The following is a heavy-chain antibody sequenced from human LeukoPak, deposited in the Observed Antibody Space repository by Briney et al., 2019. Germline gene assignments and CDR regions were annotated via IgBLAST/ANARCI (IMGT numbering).Heavy chain of an antibody. V-gene: IGHV4-39*01. D-gene: IGHD1-14*01. J-gene: IGHJ5*02. CDR2: IYYSGST. CDR3: ARRPGHGSETRFDP. CDR1: GGSIGSSSYY. Sequence: KPSETLSLTCTVSGGSIGSSSYYWGWIRQPPGKGLEWIGSIYYSGSTYYNPSLKSRVTISVDTSKNQFSLKLSSVTAADTAVYYCARRPGHGSETRFDPWGQGTLVTVSS.